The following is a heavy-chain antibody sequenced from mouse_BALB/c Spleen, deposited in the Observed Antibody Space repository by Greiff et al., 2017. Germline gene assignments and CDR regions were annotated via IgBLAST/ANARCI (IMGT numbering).Heavy chain of an antibody. D-gene: IGHD4-1*01. CDR3: ARRKNWDDYAMDY. CDR1: GYTFTSYW. V-gene: IGHV1-7*01. Sequence: VQLQQSGAELAKPGASVKMSCKASGYTFTSYWMHWVKQRPGQGLEWIGYINPSTGYTECNQKFKDKATLTADKSSSTAYMQLSSLTSEDSAVYYCARRKNWDDYAMDYWGQGTSVTVSS. CDR2: INPSTGYT. J-gene: IGHJ4*01.